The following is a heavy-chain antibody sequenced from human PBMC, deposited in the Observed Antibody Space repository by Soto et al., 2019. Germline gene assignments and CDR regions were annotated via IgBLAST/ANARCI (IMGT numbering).Heavy chain of an antibody. CDR2: IMPLFNTA. J-gene: IGHJ6*02. CDR3: ASGKPATFGGVTVYYFYGMDV. Sequence: SVKVSCQASGGTLKKYTFSWGRPAPGQGLGRGGDIMPLFNTANHAQKFQGRVTITADESTSTVYMGLSSLRSDDTAIYYCASGKPATFGGVTVYYFYGMDVWGQGTTVTVSS. D-gene: IGHD3-16*02. V-gene: IGHV1-69*13. CDR1: GGTLKKYT.